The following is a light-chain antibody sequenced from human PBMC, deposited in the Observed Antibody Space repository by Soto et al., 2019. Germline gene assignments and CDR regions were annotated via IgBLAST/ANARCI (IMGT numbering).Light chain of an antibody. V-gene: IGKV1-39*01. CDR1: QSISSH. J-gene: IGKJ1*01. CDR2: AAS. Sequence: DILMTQSPSSLSASVGDRVTITCRASQSISSHLHWYQQKPGKAPKLLIYAASSLQSVVPSRFSGSGSGTHYTLTISSLQPEDFATYYCQQSYSTLTWTFGQGTKVDIK. CDR3: QQSYSTLTWT.